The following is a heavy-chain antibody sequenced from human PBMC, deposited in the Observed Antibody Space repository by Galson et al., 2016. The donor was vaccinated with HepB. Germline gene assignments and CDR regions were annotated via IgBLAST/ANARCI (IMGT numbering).Heavy chain of an antibody. V-gene: IGHV1-18*01. D-gene: IGHD3-9*01. CDR1: GYTFITYG. CDR2: ISPNNGKT. J-gene: IGHJ6*02. CDR3: VRDQEGRFYDWGRQHYNGMDV. Sequence: SVKVSCKASGYTFITYGISWVRQAPGQGLEWMGWISPNNGKTIYTQKFQGRVTMTRDTFTRTAYMELGSLRSDDTAMYYCVRDQEGRFYDWGRQHYNGMDVWGQGTTVTVSS.